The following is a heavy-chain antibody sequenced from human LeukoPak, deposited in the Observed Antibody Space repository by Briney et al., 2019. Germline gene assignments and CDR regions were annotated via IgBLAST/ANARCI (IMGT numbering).Heavy chain of an antibody. D-gene: IGHD6-13*01. CDR3: ASSSSSWYGGWFDP. CDR2: IYYSGST. CDR1: GGSISSYY. Sequence: SETLSLTCTVSGGSISSYYWSWIRQPPGKGLEWIGYIYYSGSTNYNPSLKSRVTISIDTSKSQFSLKLGSVTAADTAVYYCASSSSSWYGGWFDPWGQGTLVTVSS. V-gene: IGHV4-59*01. J-gene: IGHJ5*02.